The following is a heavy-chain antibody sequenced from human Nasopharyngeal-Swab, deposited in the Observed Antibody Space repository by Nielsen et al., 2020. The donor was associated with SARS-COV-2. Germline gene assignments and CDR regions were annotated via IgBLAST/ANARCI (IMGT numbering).Heavy chain of an antibody. D-gene: IGHD6-6*01. V-gene: IGHV4-34*01. J-gene: IGHJ4*02. CDR1: GGSFSGYY. CDR3: ARVKIESIAARRFDY. Sequence: SETLSLTCAVYGGSFSGYYWSWIRQPPGKGLEWIGEINHSGSTNYNPSLKSRVTISVETSKNQFSLKLSSVTAADTAVYYCARVKIESIAARRFDYWGQGTLVTVSS. CDR2: INHSGST.